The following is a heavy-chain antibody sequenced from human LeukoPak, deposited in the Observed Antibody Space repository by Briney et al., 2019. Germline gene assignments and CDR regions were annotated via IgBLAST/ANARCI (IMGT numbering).Heavy chain of an antibody. CDR2: IKSKTDGGTT. V-gene: IGHV3-15*01. Sequence: GGSLRLSCAASGFTFSNAWMSWVRQAPGKGLEWVGRIKSKTDGGTTDYAAPVKGRFTISRDDSKNTLYLQMNSLKTEDTAVYYCTTYYDSSGYYYTDAFDIWGQGTMATVSS. CDR3: TTYYDSSGYYYTDAFDI. J-gene: IGHJ3*02. CDR1: GFTFSNAW. D-gene: IGHD3-22*01.